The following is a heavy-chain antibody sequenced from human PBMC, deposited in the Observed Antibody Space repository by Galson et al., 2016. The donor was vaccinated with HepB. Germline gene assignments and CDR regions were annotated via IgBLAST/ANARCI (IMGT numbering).Heavy chain of an antibody. V-gene: IGHV1-3*01. Sequence: SVKVSCKASGYTFTSYAMHWVRQAPGQRLEWMGWINAGNGNTKYSQKFQGRVTITRDTSASTAYMELSSLRSEDTAVYYCARGIDVLRYVDWFTGFDYWGQGTLVTVSS. CDR2: INAGNGNT. D-gene: IGHD3-9*01. J-gene: IGHJ4*02. CDR3: ARGIDVLRYVDWFTGFDY. CDR1: GYTFTSYA.